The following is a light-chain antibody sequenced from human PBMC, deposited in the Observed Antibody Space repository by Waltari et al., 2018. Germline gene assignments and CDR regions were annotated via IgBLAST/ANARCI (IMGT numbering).Light chain of an antibody. CDR2: DAS. J-gene: IGKJ3*01. V-gene: IGKV1-33*01. CDR3: QEYDKI. CDR1: PVISNY. Sequence: MLMTQSPTPLSASVENTATISCPASPVISNYLNWYQQKPGKAPKLLIYDASNLETGVRSRFSGSGTGTDFTLTSNSLQPEDVEKYHCQEYDKIFGPGTKVDIK.